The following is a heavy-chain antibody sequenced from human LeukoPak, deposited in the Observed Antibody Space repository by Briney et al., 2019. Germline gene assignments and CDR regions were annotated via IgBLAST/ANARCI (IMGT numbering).Heavy chain of an antibody. CDR1: GFTFSSYA. CDR3: ARDLTRYCSSTSCYSLDY. J-gene: IGHJ4*02. CDR2: ISYDGSNK. D-gene: IGHD2-2*01. V-gene: IGHV3-30*04. Sequence: PGGSLRLSCAASGFTFSSYAMHWVRQAPGKGLEWVAVISYDGSNKYYADSVKGRFTISRDNSKNTLYLQMNSLRAEDTAVYYCARDLTRYCSSTSCYSLDYWGQGTLVTVSS.